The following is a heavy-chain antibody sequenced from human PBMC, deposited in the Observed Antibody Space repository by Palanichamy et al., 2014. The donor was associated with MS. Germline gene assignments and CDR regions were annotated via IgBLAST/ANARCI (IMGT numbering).Heavy chain of an antibody. V-gene: IGHV3-33*01. Sequence: QVQLVESGGGVVQPGRSLRLSCAASGFTFSSYGMHWVRQAPGKGLEWVAVIRYDGSNKRYGDYVKGRFTISRDNSKNTLYLQMNSLRAEDTAVYYCARDNEYYYDSSGWDYFDSWGQGTLVTVSS. D-gene: IGHD3-22*01. CDR2: IRYDGSNK. CDR3: ARDNEYYYDSSGWDYFDS. J-gene: IGHJ4*02. CDR1: GFTFSSYG.